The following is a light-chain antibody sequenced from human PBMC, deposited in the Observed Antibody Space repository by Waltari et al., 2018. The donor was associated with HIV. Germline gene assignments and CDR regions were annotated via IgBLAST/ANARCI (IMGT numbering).Light chain of an antibody. Sequence: QSALTQPASVSGSPGQSITISCTGTSSDVGGYNYVSWYQQHPGKAPKLMIYDVSNRHSGVSNRVSGSKSGNTASLTISGLQAEDEADYYCSSYTSSSTPLVVFGGGTKLTVL. CDR2: DVS. CDR3: SSYTSSSTPLVV. CDR1: SSDVGGYNY. J-gene: IGLJ2*01. V-gene: IGLV2-14*03.